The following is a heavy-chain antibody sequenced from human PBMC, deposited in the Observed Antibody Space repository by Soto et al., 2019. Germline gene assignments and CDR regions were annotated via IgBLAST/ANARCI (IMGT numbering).Heavy chain of an antibody. Sequence: GGSLRLSCVASGFAVINNYMNWVRQAPGKGLEWVSVVYSGGTTYYADSVRGRFTVSRDDSKNTLFLQMSSPRAEDTAVYYCARAGSPFDSDSSGYWGFDHWGQGTLVTVSS. J-gene: IGHJ4*02. CDR2: VYSGGTT. CDR3: ARAGSPFDSDSSGYWGFDH. D-gene: IGHD3-22*01. V-gene: IGHV3-53*01. CDR1: GFAVINNY.